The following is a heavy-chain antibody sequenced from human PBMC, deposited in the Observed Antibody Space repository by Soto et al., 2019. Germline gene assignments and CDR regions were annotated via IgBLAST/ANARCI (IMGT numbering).Heavy chain of an antibody. Sequence: QVQLQESGPGLVKPSQTLSLTCTVSGGSISSGDYYWSWIRQPPGKGLEWIGYIYYSGSTYYNPSLKSRVTIAVETTKNQFSLKLSSVTAADTAVYYCAREGAPPDNWFDPWGQGTLVTVSS. CDR3: AREGAPPDNWFDP. CDR1: GGSISSGDYY. V-gene: IGHV4-30-4*01. J-gene: IGHJ5*02. CDR2: IYYSGST.